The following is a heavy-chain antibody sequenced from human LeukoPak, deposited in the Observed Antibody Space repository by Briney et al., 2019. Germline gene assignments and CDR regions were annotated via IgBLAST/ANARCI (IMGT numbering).Heavy chain of an antibody. J-gene: IGHJ4*02. V-gene: IGHV1-2*06. CDR2: INPKSGDT. Sequence: ASVKVSCKASGYIFTDYRLHWVRQAPAQGLEWMGRINPKSGDTNYAQQFQGRVTMTSDTSITTAYMELRRLKSDDTAFYFCATEDSRSGSYYHPWGQGTLVTVSS. CDR1: GYIFTDYR. CDR3: ATEDSRSGSYYHP. D-gene: IGHD1-26*01.